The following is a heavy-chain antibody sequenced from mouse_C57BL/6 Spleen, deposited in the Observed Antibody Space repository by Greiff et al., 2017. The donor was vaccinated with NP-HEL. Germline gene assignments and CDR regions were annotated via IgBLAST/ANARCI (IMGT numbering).Heavy chain of an antibody. V-gene: IGHV1-80*01. CDR3: ARSFYYYGSRKGYFDY. CDR1: GYAFSSYW. J-gene: IGHJ2*01. Sequence: VQLQQSGAELVKPGASVKISCKASGYAFSSYWMNWVKQRPGKGLEWIGQIYPGDGDTNYNGKFKGKATLTADKSSSTAYMQLSSLTSEDSAVYFCARSFYYYGSRKGYFDYWGQGTTLTVSS. D-gene: IGHD1-1*01. CDR2: IYPGDGDT.